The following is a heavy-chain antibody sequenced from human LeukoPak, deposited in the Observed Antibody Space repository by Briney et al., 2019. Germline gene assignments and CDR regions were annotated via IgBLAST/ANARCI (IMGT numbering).Heavy chain of an antibody. D-gene: IGHD6-13*01. CDR2: MNPNSGNT. Sequence: ASVKVSCKASGYTFTSYDINWVRQATGQGLEWMGWMNPNSGNTGYAQRFQGRVTMTRNTSISTAYMELSSLRSEDTAVYYCARGSSSWYFRGFDPWGQGTLVTVSS. CDR3: ARGSSSWYFRGFDP. CDR1: GYTFTSYD. J-gene: IGHJ5*02. V-gene: IGHV1-8*01.